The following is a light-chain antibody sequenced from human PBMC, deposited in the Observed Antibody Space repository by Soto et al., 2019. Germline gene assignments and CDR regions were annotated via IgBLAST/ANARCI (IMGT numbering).Light chain of an antibody. CDR3: QSYDSFNHWV. CDR1: DGNIASNY. J-gene: IGLJ3*02. CDR2: EDN. V-gene: IGLV6-57*04. Sequence: NFMLTQPQSVSESPGKTITISCTRSDGNIASNYVQWYQQRPGSAPTTVIYEDNQRPSGIPDRFSGSIDTSSNSASLTISGLMTEDEADYYCQSYDSFNHWVFGGGTQLTVL.